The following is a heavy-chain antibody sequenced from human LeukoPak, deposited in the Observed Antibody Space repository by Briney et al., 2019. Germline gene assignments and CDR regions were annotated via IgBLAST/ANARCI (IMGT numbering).Heavy chain of an antibody. V-gene: IGHV1-18*01. CDR1: GYTFTSYD. J-gene: IGHJ4*02. D-gene: IGHD3-9*01. CDR2: ISVSTGNT. Sequence: GASVKVSCKASGYTFTSYDISWIRQAPGQRLEWVGWISVSTGNTNYAQKFQGRVTMTADTSTSTAYMELRTLSDDDTAVYFCARKVDAFFYYDSWGQGTLVTVSS. CDR3: ARKVDAFFYYDS.